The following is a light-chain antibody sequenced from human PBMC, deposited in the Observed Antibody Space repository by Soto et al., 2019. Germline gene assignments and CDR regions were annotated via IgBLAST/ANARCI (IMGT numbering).Light chain of an antibody. Sequence: DMQMTQSPSSLSASVGDRVTINCRASQSISSYLNWYQQKPGKAPKLLIYAASSLQSGVPSRFSGSGSGTDFTLTISSLQPEDFATYYCQQSYSTPQTFGQGTKLEIK. CDR3: QQSYSTPQT. V-gene: IGKV1-39*01. CDR1: QSISSY. J-gene: IGKJ2*01. CDR2: AAS.